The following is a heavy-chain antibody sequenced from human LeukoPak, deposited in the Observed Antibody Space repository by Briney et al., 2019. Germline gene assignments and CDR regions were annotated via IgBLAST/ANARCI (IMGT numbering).Heavy chain of an antibody. Sequence: ASVKVSCKTSGYAFNFYGLNWVRQAPGQGLEWMGFISLNNGNTHYEQKFQGRVTMAADTSASTAYMELSSLRSEDTAVYYCAREGGSYFARYYFDYWGQGTLVTVSS. CDR2: ISLNNGNT. V-gene: IGHV1-18*04. J-gene: IGHJ4*02. CDR3: AREGGSYFARYYFDY. CDR1: GYAFNFYG. D-gene: IGHD1-26*01.